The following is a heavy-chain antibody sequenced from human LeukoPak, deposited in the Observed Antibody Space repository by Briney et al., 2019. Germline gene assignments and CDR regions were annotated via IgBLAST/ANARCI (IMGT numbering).Heavy chain of an antibody. J-gene: IGHJ6*02. CDR1: GGSISSYY. Sequence: SETLSLTCTVSGGSISSYYWSWIRQPPGKGLEWIGYIYYSGSTNYNPSLKSRVTISVDTSKNQFSLKLSSVTAADTAVYYCARFQGTYYYYYGVDVWGQGTTVTVSS. V-gene: IGHV4-59*01. CDR2: IYYSGST. CDR3: ARFQGTYYYYYGVDV. D-gene: IGHD1-14*01.